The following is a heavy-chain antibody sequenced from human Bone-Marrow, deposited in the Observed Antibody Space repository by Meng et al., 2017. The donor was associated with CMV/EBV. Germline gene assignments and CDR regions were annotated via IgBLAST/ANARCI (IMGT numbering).Heavy chain of an antibody. CDR1: GFTFTTFP. CDR2: ITGSGGAT. J-gene: IGHJ4*02. Sequence: GESLKISCVASGFTFTTFPMSWVRQVPGKGLEWVSVITGSGGATYVADSVKGRFTISRDNSKNTLYLQMDSLRVEDTAIYYCTRRLGASLRTYHFDFWGPGARVTGSS. V-gene: IGHV3-23*01. CDR3: TRRLGASLRTYHFDF. D-gene: IGHD1-26*01.